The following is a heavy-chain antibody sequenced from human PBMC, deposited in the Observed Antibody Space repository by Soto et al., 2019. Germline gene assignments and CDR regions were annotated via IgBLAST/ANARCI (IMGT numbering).Heavy chain of an antibody. CDR1: GFTFSAYD. CDR3: ARQASFWLGGGGWFDP. J-gene: IGHJ5*02. Sequence: EVQLVESGGGLVQPGGSLRLSCAASGFTFSAYDMHWVRQTTGKGLEWVAAIGTQHDAYYPDSVKGRFHISRENAKNSLYLQMNSLGAGDTAVYYCARQASFWLGGGGWFDPRGQGTLVTVSS. V-gene: IGHV3-13*01. CDR2: IGTQHDA. D-gene: IGHD3-16*01.